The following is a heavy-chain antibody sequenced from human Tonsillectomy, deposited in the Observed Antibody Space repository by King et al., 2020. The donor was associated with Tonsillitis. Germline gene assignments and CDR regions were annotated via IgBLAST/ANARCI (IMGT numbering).Heavy chain of an antibody. CDR3: ARKKYTNGWTYYHGTDV. Sequence: VTLKESGPALVKPTQTLTLTCTFSGFSLTTSGMCLSWIRQPPGKALEWLALIDWNDVKYYSASLKTRLTISRDTSKNQVVLTMTNMDPVDTATYFCARKKYTNGWTYYHGTDVWGQGTTDTVSS. CDR1: GFSLTTSGMC. V-gene: IGHV2-70*01. CDR2: IDWNDVK. D-gene: IGHD6-19*01. J-gene: IGHJ6*02.